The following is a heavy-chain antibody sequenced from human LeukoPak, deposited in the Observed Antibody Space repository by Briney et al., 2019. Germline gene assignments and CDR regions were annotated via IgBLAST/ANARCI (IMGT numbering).Heavy chain of an antibody. J-gene: IGHJ6*03. V-gene: IGHV1-69*02. CDR2: IIPILGIA. Sequence: SVKVSCKASGGAFSSYTISWVRQAPGQGLEWMGRIIPILGIANYAQKFQGRVTITADKSTSTAYMELSSLRSEDTAVYYCASYCSSTSCYSRGGIDYYMDVWGKGTTVTVSS. CDR3: ASYCSSTSCYSRGGIDYYMDV. D-gene: IGHD2-2*01. CDR1: GGAFSSYT.